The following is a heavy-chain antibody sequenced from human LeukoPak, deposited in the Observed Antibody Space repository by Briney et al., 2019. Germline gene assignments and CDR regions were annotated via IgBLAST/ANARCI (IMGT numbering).Heavy chain of an antibody. CDR2: INPNSGGT. J-gene: IGHJ5*02. Sequence: ASVRVSCKASGYIFTDYYVHWVRQAPGQGLEWMGLINPNSGGTNFAQKFQGRVTMTRDTSITTAYMELSRLSSDDTAVYYCARGWQFNSSGGFFDPWGQGTLVTVSS. V-gene: IGHV1-2*02. D-gene: IGHD6-6*01. CDR1: GYIFTDYY. CDR3: ARGWQFNSSGGFFDP.